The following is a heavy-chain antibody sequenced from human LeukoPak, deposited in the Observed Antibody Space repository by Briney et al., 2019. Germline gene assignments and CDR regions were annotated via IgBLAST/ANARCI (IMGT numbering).Heavy chain of an antibody. CDR1: GYTFTGYY. CDR3: ARGGGIAAAVAYFDY. D-gene: IGHD6-13*01. Sequence: ASVKVSCKASGYTFTGYYMHWVRQAPGQGLEWMGWINPNSGGTNYAQKFQGRVTMTRDTSISTAYMELSRLRSDDTAVYYCARGGGIAAAVAYFDYWGQGTLVTVSS. J-gene: IGHJ4*02. V-gene: IGHV1-2*02. CDR2: INPNSGGT.